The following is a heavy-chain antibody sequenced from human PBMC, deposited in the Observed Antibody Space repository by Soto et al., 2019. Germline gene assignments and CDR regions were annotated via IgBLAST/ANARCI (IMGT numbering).Heavy chain of an antibody. J-gene: IGHJ6*02. Sequence: GASVKVSCKASGYTFTSYGISWVRQAPGQGLEWMGWISAYNGNTNYAQKLQGRVTMTRDTSMSTAYMELSRLRSDDTAVYYCARELYSGYDWGYYYYGMDVWGQGTTVTVSS. D-gene: IGHD5-12*01. CDR2: ISAYNGNT. CDR1: GYTFTSYG. V-gene: IGHV1-18*01. CDR3: ARELYSGYDWGYYYYGMDV.